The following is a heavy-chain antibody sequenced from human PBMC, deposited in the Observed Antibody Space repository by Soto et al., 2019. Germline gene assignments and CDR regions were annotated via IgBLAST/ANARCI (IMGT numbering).Heavy chain of an antibody. D-gene: IGHD3-22*01. CDR1: GGSISSSSYY. Sequence: QLQLQESGPGLVKPSETLSLTCTVSGGSISSSSYYWGWIRQPPGKGLEWIGSIYYSGSTYYNPSLKSRVTISVDTSKNQFSLKLSSVTAADTAVYYCARHRRVLVTQYDAFDIWGQGTMVTVSS. CDR2: IYYSGST. CDR3: ARHRRVLVTQYDAFDI. V-gene: IGHV4-39*01. J-gene: IGHJ3*02.